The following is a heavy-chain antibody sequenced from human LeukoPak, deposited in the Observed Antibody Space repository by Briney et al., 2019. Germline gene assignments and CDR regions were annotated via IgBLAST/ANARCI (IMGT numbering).Heavy chain of an antibody. J-gene: IGHJ4*02. V-gene: IGHV3-11*01. Sequence: GGSLRLSCVASGFTFTDYYMSWIRQAPGKGLEWISYMSSRGYPIYYADSVKGRFTISRDNSKNMLYLQMSSLRAEDTAVYYCAKMNGYFEYWGQGALVPVSS. CDR2: MSSRGYPI. CDR1: GFTFTDYY. CDR3: AKMNGYFEY. D-gene: IGHD1-1*01.